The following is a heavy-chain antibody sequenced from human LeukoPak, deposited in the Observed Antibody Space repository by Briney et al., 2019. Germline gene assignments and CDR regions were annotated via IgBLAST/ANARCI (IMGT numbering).Heavy chain of an antibody. Sequence: SETLSLTCTVSGGSISSASYYWAWIRQPPGKGLEWIGSIYYSGNPDYNPSLKSRVTMSVDTSRNQFSLKVNSVTAADTAVYYCARRRWFDPWGQGTLVTVSS. J-gene: IGHJ5*02. V-gene: IGHV4-39*07. CDR2: IYYSGNP. CDR1: GGSISSASYY. CDR3: ARRRWFDP.